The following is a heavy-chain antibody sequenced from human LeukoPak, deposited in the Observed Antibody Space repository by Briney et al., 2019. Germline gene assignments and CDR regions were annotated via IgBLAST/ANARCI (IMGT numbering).Heavy chain of an antibody. CDR3: AKSRPPYGSGSYLFDY. Sequence: SGGSLRLSCAASGFTFSSYGMHWVRQAPGKGLEWVAVISYDGSNKYYADSVKGRFTISRDNSKDTLYLQMNSLRAEDTAVYYCAKSRPPYGSGSYLFDYWGQGTLVTVSS. D-gene: IGHD3-10*01. CDR1: GFTFSSYG. J-gene: IGHJ4*02. V-gene: IGHV3-30*18. CDR2: ISYDGSNK.